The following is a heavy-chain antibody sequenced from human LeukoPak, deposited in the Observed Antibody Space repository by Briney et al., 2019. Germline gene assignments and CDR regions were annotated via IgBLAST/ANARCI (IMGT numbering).Heavy chain of an antibody. D-gene: IGHD3-10*01. CDR1: GFTFSSYS. J-gene: IGHJ3*02. CDR3: ARGLGSGRHAFDI. V-gene: IGHV3-48*01. CDR2: ISSGSSTI. Sequence: PGGSLRLSCAASGFTFSSYSMNWVRQAPGKGLEWVSYISSGSSTIYYADSVKGLFTISRDNAKNSLYLQMNSLRAEDTAVYYCARGLGSGRHAFDIWGQGTMVTVSS.